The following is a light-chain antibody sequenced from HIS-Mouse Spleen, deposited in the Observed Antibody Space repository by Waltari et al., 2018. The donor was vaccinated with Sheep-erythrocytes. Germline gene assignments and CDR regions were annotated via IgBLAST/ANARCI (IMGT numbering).Light chain of an antibody. Sequence: EMEGRQERATLSLSPGERATLSCRASQSVSSYLAWYQQKPAQAPRPLIYDASNRATGIPARFSGISSPPSFPLPLLLLSPSSFSFYYCQQRSNWPPLTFGGGTKVEIK. CDR2: DAS. J-gene: IGKJ4*01. CDR1: QSVSSY. CDR3: QQRSNWPPLT. V-gene: IGKV3-11*01.